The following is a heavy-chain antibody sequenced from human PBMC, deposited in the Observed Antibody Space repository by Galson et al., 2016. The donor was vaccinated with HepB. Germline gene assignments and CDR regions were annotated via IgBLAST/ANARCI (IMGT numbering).Heavy chain of an antibody. Sequence: SLRLSCAASGFSVSSNYMSWVRQAPGKGLEWVSGMYSGGNTYYADSVKGRFTISRDKSKNTLNPQMNRLRAEDTAVYYCAGGDYKSSFFDYWGQGTLVTVSS. J-gene: IGHJ4*02. CDR2: MYSGGNT. V-gene: IGHV3-66*01. CDR3: AGGDYKSSFFDY. D-gene: IGHD4-11*01. CDR1: GFSVSSNY.